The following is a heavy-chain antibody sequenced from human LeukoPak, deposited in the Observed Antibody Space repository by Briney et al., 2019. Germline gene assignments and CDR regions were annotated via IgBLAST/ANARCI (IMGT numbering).Heavy chain of an antibody. Sequence: SETLSLTCAVYGGSFSGYYWSWIRQPPGNRLEWIGVINHSGSTNYNPSLKSRVTISVDTSNNQFSLKLSSVTAAATAMYYCARGRQYLKPGSGSSCDYWGQGTLVTVSS. CDR3: ARGRQYLKPGSGSSCDY. V-gene: IGHV4-34*01. D-gene: IGHD3-10*01. CDR2: INHSGST. CDR1: GGSFSGYY. J-gene: IGHJ4*02.